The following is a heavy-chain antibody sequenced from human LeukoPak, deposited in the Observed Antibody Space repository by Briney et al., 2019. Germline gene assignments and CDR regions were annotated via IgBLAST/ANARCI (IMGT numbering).Heavy chain of an antibody. CDR3: ARPLDTTLTNPFDV. D-gene: IGHD1-1*01. CDR1: GDSLTNSPYY. CDR2: IYSSGST. Sequence: SQTLSLTCTVSGDSLTNSPYYWSWIRQPAGKGLEWIGRIYSSGSTNYNPSLMSRVTISIDASKSQFSLKLTSVTAADTAVYYCARPLDTTLTNPFDVWGQGTMVTVSS. J-gene: IGHJ3*01. V-gene: IGHV4-61*02.